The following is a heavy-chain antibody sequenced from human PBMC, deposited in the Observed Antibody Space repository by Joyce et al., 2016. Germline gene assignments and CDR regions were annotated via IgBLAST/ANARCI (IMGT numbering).Heavy chain of an antibody. CDR3: AKALSPYYDYIWGSYLDAFDI. V-gene: IGHV3-23*01. Sequence: PGKGLEWVSALSGSGTSTYYADSVKGRFTISRDNSKNTLYLQMNSLRAEDTAVYYCAKALSPYYDYIWGSYLDAFDIWGQGTMVTVSS. J-gene: IGHJ3*02. D-gene: IGHD3-16*02. CDR2: LSGSGTST.